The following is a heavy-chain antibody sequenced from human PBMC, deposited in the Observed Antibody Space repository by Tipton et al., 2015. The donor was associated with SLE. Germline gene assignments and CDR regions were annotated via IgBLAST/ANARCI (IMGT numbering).Heavy chain of an antibody. V-gene: IGHV1-69*09. Sequence: QVQLVQSGAEVKKPGSSVKVSCKASGGTFSSYAISWVRQAPGQGLEWMGRIIPILGIANYAQKFQGRVTITADKSTSTAYMELSSLRSEDTAVYYCARDRGSSSDFDYWGQGTLVTVSS. J-gene: IGHJ4*02. D-gene: IGHD6-6*01. CDR2: IIPILGIA. CDR3: ARDRGSSSDFDY. CDR1: GGTFSSYA.